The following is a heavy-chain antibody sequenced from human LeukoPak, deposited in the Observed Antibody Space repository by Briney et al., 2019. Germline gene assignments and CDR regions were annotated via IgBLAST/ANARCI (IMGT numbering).Heavy chain of an antibody. V-gene: IGHV4-39*01. J-gene: IGHJ6*03. Sequence: SETLSLTCSVSGGSISSSNYYWGWIRQPPGKGLEWIGTIYYSGTTYYNPSLESRVTISEDMSKNQFSLTLRSVTAADTAVYYCARQISDYYYYYIDVWGKGTTVAVSS. CDR3: ARQISDYYYYYIDV. CDR2: IYYSGTT. CDR1: GGSISSSNYY. D-gene: IGHD3-10*01.